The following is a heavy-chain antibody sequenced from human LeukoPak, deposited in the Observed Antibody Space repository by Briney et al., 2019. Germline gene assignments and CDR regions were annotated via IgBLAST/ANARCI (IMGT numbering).Heavy chain of an antibody. CDR2: ISGSGGST. V-gene: IGHV3-23*01. J-gene: IGHJ4*02. CDR1: GFTFSSYA. D-gene: IGHD3-9*01. Sequence: GGSLRLSCAASGFTFSSYAMSWVRQAPGKGLEWVSAISGSGGSTYYADSVKGRFTISRDNSKNTLYLQMNSLRAEDTAVYYCAKAGLDAILTGYSQDAYFDYWGQGTLVTVSS. CDR3: AKAGLDAILTGYSQDAYFDY.